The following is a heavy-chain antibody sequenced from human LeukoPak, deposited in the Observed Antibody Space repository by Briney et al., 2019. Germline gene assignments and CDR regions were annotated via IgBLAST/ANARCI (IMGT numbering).Heavy chain of an antibody. CDR1: GGSISSYY. J-gene: IGHJ4*02. V-gene: IGHV4-59*08. CDR3: ARHLRGEQQLSGFDY. D-gene: IGHD6-13*01. Sequence: SETLSLTCTVSGGSISSYYWSWIRQPPGKGLEWIGYIYYSGSTRYNPSLRSRVTISADTSKNQFSLKLSSVTAADTAVYYCARHLRGEQQLSGFDYWGQGTPVTVSS. CDR2: IYYSGST.